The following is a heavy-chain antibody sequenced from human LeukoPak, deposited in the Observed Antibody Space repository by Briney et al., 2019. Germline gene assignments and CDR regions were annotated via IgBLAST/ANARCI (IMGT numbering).Heavy chain of an antibody. J-gene: IGHJ6*03. D-gene: IGHD6-13*01. CDR1: GFTFREYY. V-gene: IGHV3-11*01. Sequence: GWSLPLSCPSCGFTFREYYMNWIRQAGSKGLEWVSYISSSGSTIYYVDAVKGRFTISSDNAKNSLYLQMNSLRTEDTAVYYCAKDDSSSWYYYYYYYMDVWGKGTTVTVSS. CDR2: ISSSGSTI. CDR3: AKDDSSSWYYYYYYYMDV.